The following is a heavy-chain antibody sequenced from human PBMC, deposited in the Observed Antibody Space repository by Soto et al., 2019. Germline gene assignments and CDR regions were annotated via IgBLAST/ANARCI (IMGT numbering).Heavy chain of an antibody. D-gene: IGHD1-26*01. J-gene: IGHJ3*02. V-gene: IGHV1-69*04. Sequence: GASVKVSCKASGGTFSSYTISWVRQAPGQGLEWMGRIIPILGIANYAQKFQGRVTITADKSTSTAYMELSSLRSEDTAVYYCARDVGSHDAFDIWGQGTMVTVSS. CDR1: GGTFSSYT. CDR2: IIPILGIA. CDR3: ARDVGSHDAFDI.